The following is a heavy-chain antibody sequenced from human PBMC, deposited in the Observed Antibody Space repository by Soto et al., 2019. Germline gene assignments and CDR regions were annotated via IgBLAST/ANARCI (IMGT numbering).Heavy chain of an antibody. CDR3: AREHYFGLDY. CDR1: GFNVGGSW. J-gene: IGHJ4*02. D-gene: IGHD1-26*01. CDR2: INPDGSGE. V-gene: IGHV3-7*04. Sequence: EVQLVESGGGLVQPGGSLRLSCAASGFNVGGSWMTWVRQALGKGLEWLAKINPDGSGEYYVDSVKGRFTISRDNAKSSLFFQMHSLRDEDTAVYFCAREHYFGLDYWGQGTLVTVSS.